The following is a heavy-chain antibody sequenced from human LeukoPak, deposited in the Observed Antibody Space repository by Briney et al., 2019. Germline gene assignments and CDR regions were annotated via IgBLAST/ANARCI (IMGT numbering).Heavy chain of an antibody. CDR2: ISNDGSEK. Sequence: PGRSLRLSCAVSGFIFSKYAFHWVRQAPGKGLEWVAFISNDGSEKYAADSVNDRFLISRDNSRNTLYLHMNSLRPEDTAVYYFAEEPFDFDFWGGFPGPHLYSFDFWGQGTLVTGSS. V-gene: IGHV3-30-3*02. D-gene: IGHD3-3*01. CDR3: AEEPFDFDFWGGFPGPHLYSFDF. J-gene: IGHJ4*02. CDR1: GFIFSKYA.